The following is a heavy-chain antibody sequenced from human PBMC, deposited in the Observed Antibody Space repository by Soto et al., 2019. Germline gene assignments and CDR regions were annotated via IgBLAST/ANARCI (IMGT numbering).Heavy chain of an antibody. CDR2: IIPSCGTT. V-gene: IGHV1-69*05. Sequence: GASVKVSCKASGGTFSSYAISWVRQAPGQGLEWMGRIIPSCGTTSYAQKFQGRVTMTRDTSTSTAYMELSSLRSEDTAVYYCARTPAAFDIWGQGTMVTVSS. CDR1: GGTFSSYA. J-gene: IGHJ3*02. CDR3: ARTPAAFDI.